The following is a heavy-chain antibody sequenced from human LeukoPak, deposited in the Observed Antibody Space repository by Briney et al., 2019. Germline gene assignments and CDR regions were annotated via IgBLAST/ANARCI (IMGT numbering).Heavy chain of an antibody. D-gene: IGHD6-19*01. CDR2: IYYSGST. J-gene: IGHJ4*02. V-gene: IGHV4-59*08. CDR3: ARGAVALGTFDY. CDR1: GGSISSYY. Sequence: SETLSPTCTVSGGSISSYYWSWIRQPPGKGLEWIGYIYYSGSTNYNPSLKSRVTISVDTSKNQFSLKLSSATAADTAVYYCARGAVALGTFDYWGQGTLVTDSS.